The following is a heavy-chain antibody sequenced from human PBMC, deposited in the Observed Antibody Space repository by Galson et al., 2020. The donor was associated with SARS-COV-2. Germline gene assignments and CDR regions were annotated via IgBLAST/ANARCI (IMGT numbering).Heavy chain of an antibody. CDR3: AGHMDYFDP. J-gene: IGHJ5*02. D-gene: IGHD4-17*01. Sequence: SETLSLTCTVSGGSIRGSRHYWGWVRQPPGKGLEWIGSIYNTGSPYYNPSLNSRLSISEDTSKNEISLKLRSVTAADTAVYYCAGHMDYFDPWGQGILVTVSS. CDR1: GGSIRGSRHY. V-gene: IGHV4-39*01. CDR2: IYNTGSP.